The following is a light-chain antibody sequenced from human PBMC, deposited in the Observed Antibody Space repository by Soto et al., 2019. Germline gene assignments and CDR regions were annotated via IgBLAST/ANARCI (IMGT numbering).Light chain of an antibody. CDR3: TAWDDSLSGHVV. V-gene: IGLV1-44*01. J-gene: IGLJ2*01. Sequence: QSVLTQPPSASGTPGQRVTISCSGSSSNIGRNAVNWYQQLPGTAPKLLIFSNNDRPSGVPDRFSGSKSGTSASLAISGLQSEDEADYYCTAWDDSLSGHVVFGGGTKLTVL. CDR1: SSNIGRNA. CDR2: SNN.